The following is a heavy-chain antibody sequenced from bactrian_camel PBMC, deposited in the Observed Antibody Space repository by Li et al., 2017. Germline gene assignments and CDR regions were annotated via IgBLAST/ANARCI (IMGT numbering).Heavy chain of an antibody. D-gene: IGHD1*01. V-gene: IGHV3S55*01. CDR1: GYTRSSYC. CDR3: TARYEFGLGACRGVGGLGF. Sequence: HVQLVESGGGSVQAGGSLRLSCAASGYTRSSYCMAWFRQAPGKEREGVAIIDSAASTEYVDSVKGRFFISKGDAKNTLYLQMNSLTPGDTAMYYCTARYEFGLGACRGVGGLGFWGQGTQVTVS. CDR2: IDSAAST. J-gene: IGHJ6*01.